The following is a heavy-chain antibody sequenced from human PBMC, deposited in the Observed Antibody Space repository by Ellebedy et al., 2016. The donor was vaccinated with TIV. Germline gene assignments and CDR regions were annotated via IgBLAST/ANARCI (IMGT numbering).Heavy chain of an antibody. Sequence: PGGSLRLSCAASGFTFDDYALHWVRQAPGKGLEWVSGINWNSGSIGYADSVKGRFTISRDNAKKSLYLQMNSLRVEDTAVYYCARAVGTSGTGAPCWGQGTLVSVSS. CDR1: GFTFDDYA. J-gene: IGHJ4*02. CDR3: ARAVGTSGTGAPC. V-gene: IGHV3-9*01. CDR2: INWNSGSI. D-gene: IGHD3-10*01.